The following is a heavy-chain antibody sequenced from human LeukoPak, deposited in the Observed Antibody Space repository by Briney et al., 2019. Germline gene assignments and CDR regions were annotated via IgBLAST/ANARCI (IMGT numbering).Heavy chain of an antibody. J-gene: IGHJ3*02. Sequence: PGGSLRLSCAASGFTFSSYGMHWVRQAPGKGLEWVAFIRYDGSNKYYADSVKGRFTISRDNSKNTLYLQMNSLRAEDTAVYYCARDRALFGVVIIIDAFDIWGQGTMVTVSS. CDR1: GFTFSSYG. V-gene: IGHV3-30*02. CDR3: ARDRALFGVVIIIDAFDI. D-gene: IGHD3-3*01. CDR2: IRYDGSNK.